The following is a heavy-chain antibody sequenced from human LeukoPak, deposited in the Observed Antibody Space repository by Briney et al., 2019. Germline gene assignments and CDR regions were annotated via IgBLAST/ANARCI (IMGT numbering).Heavy chain of an antibody. CDR1: GDSVSSNSAA. J-gene: IGHJ6*02. CDR3: ARDRVAVAGTASYYYYGMDV. Sequence: SQTLSLTCAISGDSVSSNSAAWNWIRQSPSRGLEWLGRTYYRSKWYNDYAVSVKSRITINPDTSKNQFSLQLNSVTPEDTAVYYCARDRVAVAGTASYYYYGMDVWGQGTTVTVSS. V-gene: IGHV6-1*01. D-gene: IGHD6-19*01. CDR2: TYYRSKWYN.